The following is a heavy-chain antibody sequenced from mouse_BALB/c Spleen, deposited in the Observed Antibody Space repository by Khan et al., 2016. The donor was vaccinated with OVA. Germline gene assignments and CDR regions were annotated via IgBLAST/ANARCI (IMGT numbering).Heavy chain of an antibody. D-gene: IGHD3-2*02. J-gene: IGHJ1*01. CDR1: GFTFSNFG. Sequence: EVELVESGGGLVQPGGSRTLSCAASGFTFSNFGMHWVRQAPEKGLEWFAYISSCSATIYYADTVKGRFTISRDNPKNTLFLQMTSLRSEDTAIXSCANSLIRTWCFDDWGAGTTVTVSS. V-gene: IGHV5-17*02. CDR2: ISSCSATI. CDR3: ANSLIRTWCFDD.